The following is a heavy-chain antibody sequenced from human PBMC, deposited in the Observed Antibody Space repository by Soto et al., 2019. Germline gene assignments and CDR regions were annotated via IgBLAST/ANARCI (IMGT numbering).Heavy chain of an antibody. J-gene: IGHJ4*02. CDR1: GYTFTSYG. D-gene: IGHD2-15*01. V-gene: IGHV1-18*01. CDR2: ISAYNGTA. CDR3: ARAHSGGSGGSFDY. Sequence: ASVKVSCKASGYTFTSYGISWVRQAPGQGLEWMGWISAYNGTANYAQKFQGRVTITADESTSTAYMELSSLRSEDTAVYYCARAHSGGSGGSFDYWGQGTLVTVSS.